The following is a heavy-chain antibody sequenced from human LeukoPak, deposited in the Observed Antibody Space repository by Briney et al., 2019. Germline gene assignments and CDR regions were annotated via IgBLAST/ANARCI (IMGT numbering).Heavy chain of an antibody. CDR3: ARRPVDYRSSDHAFDV. CDR1: GVSISDGF. D-gene: IGHD2-15*01. CDR2: IHNSGIS. Sequence: SETLSLTCTVSGVSISDGFWSLIRQPPGKEPEWIGTIHNSGISNYIPSLKSRLTISRDTSKNQFSLKLRSMTAADTTVYYCARRPVDYRSSDHAFDVWGPGTMVTVSS. V-gene: IGHV4-59*01. J-gene: IGHJ3*01.